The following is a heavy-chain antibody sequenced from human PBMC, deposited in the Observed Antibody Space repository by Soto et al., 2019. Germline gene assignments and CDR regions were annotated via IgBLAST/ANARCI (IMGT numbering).Heavy chain of an antibody. CDR1: GGTFSSYA. CDR2: IIPIFGTA. J-gene: IGHJ6*02. CDR3: AREKDGVGLGGTYTYGRAV. Sequence: QVQLVQSGAEVMQPGSSVRVSCKASGGTFSSYAISWVRQAPGQGLEWMGGIIPIFGTADYAQKFQGRVRIPGEESTTTANRDRGSRGSEDTAVNFGAREKDGVGLGGTYTYGRAVWGQGTRVTV. V-gene: IGHV1-69*12. D-gene: IGHD2-15*01.